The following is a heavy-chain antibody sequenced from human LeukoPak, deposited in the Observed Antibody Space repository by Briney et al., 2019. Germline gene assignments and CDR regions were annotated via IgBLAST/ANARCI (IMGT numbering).Heavy chain of an antibody. Sequence: SETLSLTCTISGVSVSDYYWSWIRQSPGKGLEWISYIYHTGSTYYSPSLKSRVTISTDTSQNQFSLKLSSVNAAERAVYYCARRKLGNDYWGQGTLVTVSS. J-gene: IGHJ4*02. V-gene: IGHV4-59*02. CDR1: GVSVSDYY. CDR2: IYHTGST. CDR3: ARRKLGNDY. D-gene: IGHD7-27*01.